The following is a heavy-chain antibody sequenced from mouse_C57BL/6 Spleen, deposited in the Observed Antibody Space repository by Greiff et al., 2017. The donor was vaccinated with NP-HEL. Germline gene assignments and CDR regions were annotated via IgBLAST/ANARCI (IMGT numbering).Heavy chain of an antibody. CDR1: GYTFTSYW. J-gene: IGHJ4*01. D-gene: IGHD1-1*01. CDR3: AGRASTVEYGAMDY. Sequence: QVQLQQPGAELVKPGASVKLSCKASGYTFTSYWMHWVKQRPGQGLEWIGMIHPNSGSTNYNEKFKSKATLTVDKSSSTAYMQLSSLTAEDSAVYYCAGRASTVEYGAMDYWGQGTSVTVSS. V-gene: IGHV1-64*01. CDR2: IHPNSGST.